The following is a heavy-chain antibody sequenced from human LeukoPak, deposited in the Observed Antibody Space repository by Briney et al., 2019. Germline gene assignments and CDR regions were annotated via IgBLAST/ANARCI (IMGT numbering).Heavy chain of an antibody. J-gene: IGHJ4*02. CDR2: INPSVGST. CDR1: GYTFTSYY. CDR3: ARTTVVIGALDY. Sequence: GASVKVSCKASGYTFTSYYMHWVRQAPGQGLEWMGIINPSVGSTSHAQKFQGRVTMTRDMSTSTVYMELSSLRSEDTAVYYCARTTVVIGALDYWGQGTLVTVSS. V-gene: IGHV1-46*01. D-gene: IGHD4-23*01.